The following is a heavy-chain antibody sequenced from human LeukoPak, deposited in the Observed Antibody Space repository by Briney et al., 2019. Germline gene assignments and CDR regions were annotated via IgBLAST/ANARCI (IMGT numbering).Heavy chain of an antibody. CDR2: IYSDGTI. D-gene: IGHD3-16*01. Sequence: GGSLRLSCAASGXTVSSNYVSWVRQVPGKGQEWVSVIYSDGTISYADSVKGRFTISRDNSENTLYLQMNSLRVEGAAVYYCAREVGGGASGQWGQGTLVTVSS. J-gene: IGHJ4*02. CDR3: AREVGGGASGQ. V-gene: IGHV3-66*01. CDR1: GXTVSSNY.